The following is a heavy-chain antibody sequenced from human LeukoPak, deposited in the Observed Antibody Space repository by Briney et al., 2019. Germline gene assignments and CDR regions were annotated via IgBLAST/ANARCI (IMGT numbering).Heavy chain of an antibody. CDR3: ARDGPAQMVDFDY. J-gene: IGHJ4*02. V-gene: IGHV1-2*02. D-gene: IGHD3-10*01. Sequence: ASVKVSCKASGYTFSGTGWYLYWLRQSPGQGLECMGWIYPYTGATHYAQKFQGRVAMTRDTSISTAYMELSRLRPDDTAVYYCARDGPAQMVDFDYWGQGTLVTVSS. CDR1: GYTFSGTGWY. CDR2: IYPYTGAT.